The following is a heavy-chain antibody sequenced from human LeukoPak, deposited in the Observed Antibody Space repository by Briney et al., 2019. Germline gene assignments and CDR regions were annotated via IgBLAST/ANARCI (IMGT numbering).Heavy chain of an antibody. V-gene: IGHV3-23*01. CDR3: TKRAVTFDY. J-gene: IGHJ4*02. D-gene: IGHD4-17*01. Sequence: GGSLRLSCAASGFAFSSMSWVRQAPGKGLEWVSALTASGTDINTYYADSVKGRFTISRASSKNTLYLQMNSLRTEDTAIYYCTKRAVTFDYWGQGTLVTVSS. CDR1: GFAFSS. CDR2: LTASGTDINT.